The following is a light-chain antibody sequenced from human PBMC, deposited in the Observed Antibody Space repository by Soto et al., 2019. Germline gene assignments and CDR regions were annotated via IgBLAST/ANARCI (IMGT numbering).Light chain of an antibody. CDR2: DAS. V-gene: IGKV1-5*01. J-gene: IGKJ1*01. Sequence: DIQMTQSPSTLSASVGDRVTITCRASQSISSWLAWYQQKPGKAPKLLIYDASSLESGVPSRFSVSGSGTAFTLTISSLQPDDFATYYCQQYNSYSGTFGQGTKVEIK. CDR3: QQYNSYSGT. CDR1: QSISSW.